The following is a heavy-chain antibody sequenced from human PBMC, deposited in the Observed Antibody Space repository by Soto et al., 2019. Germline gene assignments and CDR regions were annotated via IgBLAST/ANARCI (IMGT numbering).Heavy chain of an antibody. CDR3: ARFPDYGTYVAP. CDR1: GSSISNYY. Sequence: SETLSLTCILSGSSISNYYWSWIRQSPGKGLEWIGYIYYNGGTTYKHNPSLESRLSISVDTSRSQFSLKLSSVTAADTAIYYCARFPDYGTYVAPWGQGTLVTVSS. CDR2: IYYNGGT. D-gene: IGHD4-4*01. V-gene: IGHV4-59*08. J-gene: IGHJ5*02.